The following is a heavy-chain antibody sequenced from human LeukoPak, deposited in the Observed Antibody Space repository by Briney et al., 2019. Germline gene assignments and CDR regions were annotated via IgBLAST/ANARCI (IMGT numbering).Heavy chain of an antibody. J-gene: IGHJ5*02. CDR3: AGYCSGGSCYEVSRPTANPARRGATDWFDP. CDR2: IYYSGST. Sequence: SETLSLTCTVSGGSISSYYWSWIRQPPGKGLEWLGYIYYSGSTNYNPSLKSRVTISVDTSKNQFSLKLSSVTAADTAVYYCAGYCSGGSCYEVSRPTANPARRGATDWFDPWGQGTLVTVSS. CDR1: GGSISSYY. V-gene: IGHV4-59*01. D-gene: IGHD2-15*01.